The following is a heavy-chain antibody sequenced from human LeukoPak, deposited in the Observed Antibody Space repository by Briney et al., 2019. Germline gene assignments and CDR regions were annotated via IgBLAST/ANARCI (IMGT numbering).Heavy chain of an antibody. Sequence: SETLSLTCTVSGGSISSYYWSWIRQPPGKGLEWIGYIYYSGSTNYNPSLKSRVTISVDTSKNQFSLKLSSVTAADMAVYYCARHACYYDSSGTCNWFDPWGQGTLVTVSS. J-gene: IGHJ5*02. V-gene: IGHV4-59*08. CDR3: ARHACYYDSSGTCNWFDP. CDR2: IYYSGST. D-gene: IGHD3-22*01. CDR1: GGSISSYY.